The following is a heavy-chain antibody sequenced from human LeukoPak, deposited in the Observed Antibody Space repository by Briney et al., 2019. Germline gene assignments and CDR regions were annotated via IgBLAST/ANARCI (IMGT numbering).Heavy chain of an antibody. J-gene: IGHJ1*01. CDR1: GFTFSSYW. D-gene: IGHD3-22*01. Sequence: PGGSLRLSCVSSGFTFSSYWMHWVRQAPGKGLVWVSRINSDGSNTSYADSVKGRFTISRDNAKNTLYLQMNSLRAEDTAVYYCARDRLLYYYDSGPTGHFQHWGQGTLVTV. CDR2: INSDGSNT. CDR3: ARDRLLYYYDSGPTGHFQH. V-gene: IGHV3-74*01.